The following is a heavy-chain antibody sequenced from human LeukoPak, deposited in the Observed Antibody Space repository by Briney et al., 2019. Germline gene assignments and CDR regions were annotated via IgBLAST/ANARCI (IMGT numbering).Heavy chain of an antibody. J-gene: IGHJ4*02. V-gene: IGHV4-39*07. CDR2: IYYSGST. D-gene: IGHD3-22*01. CDR1: GGSISSSSYY. Sequence: SETLSLTCTVSGGSISSSSYYWGWLRQPPGKGLEWIGSIYYSGSTSYNPSLKSRVTISVDTSKNQFSLKLSSVTAADTAVYYCAGLDYYDSSGYFDYWGQGTLATVSS. CDR3: AGLDYYDSSGYFDY.